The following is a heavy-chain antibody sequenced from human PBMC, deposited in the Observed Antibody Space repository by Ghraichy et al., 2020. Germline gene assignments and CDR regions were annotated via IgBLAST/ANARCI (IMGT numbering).Heavy chain of an antibody. V-gene: IGHV4-39*01. CDR2: LYYSGIS. D-gene: IGHD6-6*01. CDR3: AKQIWYSSSSADFDY. J-gene: IGHJ4*02. CDR1: GGSISSSSYY. Sequence: SETLSLTCTVSGGSISSSSYYWGWIRQPPGKGLEWIGSLYYSGISYYPYYNPSLKSRVTISGDTSKNQFSLKLSSLTAADTDVYYCAKQIWYSSSSADFDYWGQGILVSVSS.